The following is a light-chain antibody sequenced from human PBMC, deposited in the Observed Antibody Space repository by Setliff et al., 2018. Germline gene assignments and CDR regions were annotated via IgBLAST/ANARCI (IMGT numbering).Light chain of an antibody. CDR3: CSFTTTGTYV. Sequence: QSVLTQPASVSGSPGQSITISCTGTSSDIGGYNYVSWYQQHAGKAPKVMIYDVSNRPSGVSDRFSGSKSGNTASLTISGLQTEDEADYYCCSFTTTGTYVFGVGTKVTV. CDR2: DVS. CDR1: SSDIGGYNY. V-gene: IGLV2-14*03. J-gene: IGLJ1*01.